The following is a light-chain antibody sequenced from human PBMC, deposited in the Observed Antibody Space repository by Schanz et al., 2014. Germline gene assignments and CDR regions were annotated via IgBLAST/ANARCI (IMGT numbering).Light chain of an antibody. CDR2: DAS. Sequence: IQMTQSPSSLSASVGDRVTITCRASQSISSYLNWYQQKPGKAPKLLIYDASSLESGVPSRFSGSGSGTDFTLTISSLQPEDFATYYCQQLNSYPFTFGPGTKVDIK. CDR1: QSISSY. V-gene: IGKV1-13*02. J-gene: IGKJ3*01. CDR3: QQLNSYPFT.